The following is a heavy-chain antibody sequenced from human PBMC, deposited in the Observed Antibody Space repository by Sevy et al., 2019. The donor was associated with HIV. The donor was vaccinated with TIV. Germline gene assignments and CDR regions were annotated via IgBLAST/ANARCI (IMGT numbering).Heavy chain of an antibody. CDR2: ISNSGTAM. CDR1: GFTFSSYE. J-gene: IGHJ4*02. CDR3: ARGLPPSATTVPHFDC. Sequence: GGSLRLSCAASGFTFSSYEMNWVRQAPGKGLEWVSYISNSGTAMYYSDSVRGRFTISRDKARRSLYLQMNSLRAEDTAVYYCARGLPPSATTVPHFDCWGQGALVTVSS. D-gene: IGHD4-4*01. V-gene: IGHV3-48*03.